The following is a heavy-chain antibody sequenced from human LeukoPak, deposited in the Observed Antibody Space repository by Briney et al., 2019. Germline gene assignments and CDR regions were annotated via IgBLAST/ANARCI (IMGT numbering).Heavy chain of an antibody. Sequence: GGSLRLSCAASGFTFSSYSMNWVRQAPGKGLEWVSSISSSSSYIYYADSVKGRFTISSDNAKNSLYLQMNSLRAEDTAVYYCARDGAAAGQVYWGQGTLVTVSS. CDR1: GFTFSSYS. CDR2: ISSSSSYI. D-gene: IGHD6-13*01. CDR3: ARDGAAAGQVY. V-gene: IGHV3-21*01. J-gene: IGHJ4*02.